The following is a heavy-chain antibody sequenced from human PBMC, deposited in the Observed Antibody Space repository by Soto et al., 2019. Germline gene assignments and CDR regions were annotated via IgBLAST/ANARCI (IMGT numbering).Heavy chain of an antibody. J-gene: IGHJ3*02. CDR3: ARAKSSGSDDAFDI. Sequence: GGSLRLSCGASGFTFSDYYMTWIRQAPGKGLEWVSYIAGTSYYTNYADSVKGRFIISRDNAKSSLYLQMKSLRAEDTAVYYCARAKSSGSDDAFDIWGQGTVVTVSS. CDR2: IAGTSYYT. D-gene: IGHD6-25*01. V-gene: IGHV3-11*05. CDR1: GFTFSDYY.